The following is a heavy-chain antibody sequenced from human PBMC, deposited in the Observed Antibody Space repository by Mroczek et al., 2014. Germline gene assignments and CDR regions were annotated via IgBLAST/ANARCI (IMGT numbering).Heavy chain of an antibody. Sequence: QVQLQESGPGLVKPSQTLSLTCTVSGGSISSGGYYWSWIRQHPGKGLEWIGYIYYSGSTYYNPSLKSRVTISVDTSKNQFSLKLSSVTAADTAVYYCARSLSDSSGWMMDYYYYYMDVWGKGTAVTVSS. V-gene: IGHV4-31*03. CDR1: GGSISSGGYY. D-gene: IGHD3-22*01. CDR2: IYYSGST. CDR3: ARSLSDSSGWMMDYYYYYMDV. J-gene: IGHJ6*03.